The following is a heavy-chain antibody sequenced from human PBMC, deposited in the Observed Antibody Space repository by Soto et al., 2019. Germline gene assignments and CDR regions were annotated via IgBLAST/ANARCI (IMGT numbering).Heavy chain of an antibody. CDR3: ARDAGAYYYDSSGYQYYYYGMDV. CDR2: IYSGGST. J-gene: IGHJ6*02. D-gene: IGHD3-22*01. Sequence: EVQLVETGGGLIQPGGSLRLSCAASGFTVSSNYMSWVRQAPGKGLEWVSVIYSGGSTYYADSVKGRFTISRDNSKNTLYLQMNSLRAEDTAVYYCARDAGAYYYDSSGYQYYYYGMDVWGQGTTVTVSS. CDR1: GFTVSSNY. V-gene: IGHV3-53*02.